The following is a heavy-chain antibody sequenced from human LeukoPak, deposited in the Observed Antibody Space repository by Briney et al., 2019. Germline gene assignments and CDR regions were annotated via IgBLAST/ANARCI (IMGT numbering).Heavy chain of an antibody. CDR3: AGIVLKEAAQFDL. CDR2: IHYTGNT. V-gene: IGHV4-31*03. D-gene: IGHD2-8*01. J-gene: IGHJ4*02. CDR1: GGSISSGGY. Sequence: SQTLSLTCTVSGGSISSGGYWSWIRQHPEKGLEWIGYIHYTGNTYYNPSLKSRVSISVDMSQNQFSLNLNSVTAADTAVYFCAGIVLKEAAQFDLWGQGTRVTVSS.